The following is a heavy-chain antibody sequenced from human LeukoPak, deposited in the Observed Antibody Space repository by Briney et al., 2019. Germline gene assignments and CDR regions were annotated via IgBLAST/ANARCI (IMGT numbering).Heavy chain of an antibody. D-gene: IGHD4-11*01. Sequence: PGGSLRLSCAASGFTFSSYGMHWVRQAPGKGLEWVAFIRYDGSNKYYADSVKSRFTISRDNSKNTLYLQMNSLRAEDTAVYYCAKDSGDYSNYDYYYYYMDVWGKGTTVTVSS. J-gene: IGHJ6*03. CDR1: GFTFSSYG. CDR3: AKDSGDYSNYDYYYYYMDV. V-gene: IGHV3-30*02. CDR2: IRYDGSNK.